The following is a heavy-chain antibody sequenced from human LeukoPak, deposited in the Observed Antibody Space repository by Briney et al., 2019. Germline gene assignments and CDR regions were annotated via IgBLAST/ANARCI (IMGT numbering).Heavy chain of an antibody. CDR1: GGSLTSYY. J-gene: IGHJ4*02. CDR3: ARFGSLREPILDY. D-gene: IGHD3-16*01. V-gene: IGHV4-59*01. Sequence: SETLSLTCTVSGGSLTSYYWSWIRQPPGKGLEWIGCIYCTGTTNYNPSLKSRVTISVDTSKNQFSLKLNSVTAADTAVYYCARFGSLREPILDYWGQGTLVTVSS. CDR2: IYCTGTT.